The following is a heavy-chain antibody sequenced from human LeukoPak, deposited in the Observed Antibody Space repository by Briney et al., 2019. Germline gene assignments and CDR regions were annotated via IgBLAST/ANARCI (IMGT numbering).Heavy chain of an antibody. J-gene: IGHJ4*02. V-gene: IGHV5-51*01. CDR1: GSRFTSYW. Sequence: GESLQISCQGAGSRFTSYWIGWVRQVPGKGLEWMGVIYPGDSHTRYSPSFQGQGTISADKSISTAYLQWNSLKASDTAIYYCTRSPDIDILTGYSRYYFDYWGQGTLVTVSS. CDR2: IYPGDSHT. CDR3: TRSPDIDILTGYSRYYFDY. D-gene: IGHD3-9*01.